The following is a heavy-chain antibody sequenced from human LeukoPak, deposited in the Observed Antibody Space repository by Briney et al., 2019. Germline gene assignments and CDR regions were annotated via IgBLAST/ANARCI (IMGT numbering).Heavy chain of an antibody. CDR3: ARQQYCSSTSCYKGSGY. V-gene: IGHV3-9*01. Sequence: PGGSLRLSCAASGFTFDNYAMHWVRQAPGKGLEWVSGISWNSGSIGYADSVKGRFTISRDNAKNSLYLRMNSLRAEDTALYYCARQQYCSSTSCYKGSGYWGQGTLVTVSS. CDR2: ISWNSGSI. D-gene: IGHD2-2*02. J-gene: IGHJ4*02. CDR1: GFTFDNYA.